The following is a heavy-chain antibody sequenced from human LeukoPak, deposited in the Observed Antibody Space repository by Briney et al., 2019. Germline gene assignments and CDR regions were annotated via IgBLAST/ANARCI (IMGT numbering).Heavy chain of an antibody. CDR1: GGSISSYY. J-gene: IGHJ6*02. CDR3: ARVPVDYGDPFGMDV. D-gene: IGHD4-17*01. CDR2: IYYSGST. Sequence: PSETLSLTCTVSGGSISSYYWSWIRQPPGKGPEWIGYIYYSGSTNYNPSLKSRVTISVDTSKNQFSLKLSSVTAADTAVYYCARVPVDYGDPFGMDVWGQGTTVTVSS. V-gene: IGHV4-59*01.